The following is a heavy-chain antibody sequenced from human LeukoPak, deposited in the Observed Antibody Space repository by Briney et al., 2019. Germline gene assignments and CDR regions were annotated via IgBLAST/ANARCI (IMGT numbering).Heavy chain of an antibody. J-gene: IGHJ4*02. Sequence: GGSLRLSCAASRFSFSNYWMHWVRQAPGKGLVWVSRVKSDGSNPSYADSVKGRFTISRDNAEDMLYLQMNTLGAEDTAVYYCARDIVSGSGSLDYWGQGTLVTVSS. CDR1: RFSFSNYW. D-gene: IGHD3-10*01. V-gene: IGHV3-74*01. CDR3: ARDIVSGSGSLDY. CDR2: VKSDGSNP.